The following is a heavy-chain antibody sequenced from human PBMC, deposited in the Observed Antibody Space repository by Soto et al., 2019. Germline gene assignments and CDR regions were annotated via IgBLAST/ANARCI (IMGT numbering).Heavy chain of an antibody. J-gene: IGHJ5*02. D-gene: IGHD6-19*01. V-gene: IGHV1-18*01. CDR3: ARDYSSGWVPRYWFDP. CDR1: GYTFTSYG. CDR2: ISAYNGNT. Sequence: ASVKVSCKASGYTFTSYGISWVRQAPGQGLEWMGWISAYNGNTNYAQKFQGRVTITRDTSASTAYMELSSLRSEDTAVYYCARDYSSGWVPRYWFDPWGQGTLVTVSS.